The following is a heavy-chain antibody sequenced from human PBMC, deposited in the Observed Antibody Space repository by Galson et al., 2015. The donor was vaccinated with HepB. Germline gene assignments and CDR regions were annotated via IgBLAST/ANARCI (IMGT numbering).Heavy chain of an antibody. CDR2: INSHGSAT. V-gene: IGHV3-7*03. CDR3: ARESTWKLDY. Sequence: SLRLSCAASGFTFRKFCMAWVRQAPGKGLEWVANINSHGSATSYVDSVKGRFIVSRDNAGNSLFLQMNSLRADDTAVYYCARESTWKLDYWGRGTLVTVSS. CDR1: GFTFRKFC. J-gene: IGHJ4*02. D-gene: IGHD2/OR15-2a*01.